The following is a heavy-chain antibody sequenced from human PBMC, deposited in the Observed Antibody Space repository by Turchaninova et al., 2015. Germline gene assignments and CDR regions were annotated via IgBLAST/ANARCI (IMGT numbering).Heavy chain of an antibody. CDR3: GSRRPYGGISGHFDC. D-gene: IGHD4-23*01. CDR1: GFSLSTTGVG. J-gene: IGHJ4*02. Sequence: QITLKESGPTLVKPTQTLTLTCTFSGFSLSTTGVGVGWIRQPPGTALEWLALIYWDDDKRDRPSLKSRLTITKDPSKNQVVLTMTNMDPVDTATYYCGSRRPYGGISGHFDCWGQGTLVTVSS. V-gene: IGHV2-5*02. CDR2: IYWDDDK.